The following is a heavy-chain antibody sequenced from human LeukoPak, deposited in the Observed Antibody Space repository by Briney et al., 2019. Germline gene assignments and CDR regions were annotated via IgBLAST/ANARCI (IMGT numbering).Heavy chain of an antibody. CDR3: ARVYSSTVPYYFDY. V-gene: IGHV3-23*01. CDR2: ISGSGGST. D-gene: IGHD2-2*01. CDR1: GFTFSSYA. J-gene: IGHJ4*02. Sequence: GGSLRLSCAASGFTFSSYAMAWVRQAPGKGLEWVSAISGSGGSTYYAASVKGRFTISRDNSKNTLYLQMNSLRAEDTAVYYCARVYSSTVPYYFDYWGQGTLVTVSA.